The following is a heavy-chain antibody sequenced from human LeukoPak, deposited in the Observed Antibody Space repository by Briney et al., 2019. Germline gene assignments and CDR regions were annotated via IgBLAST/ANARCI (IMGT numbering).Heavy chain of an antibody. CDR3: ATIEGSRSRHYYYYMDV. Sequence: ASVKVSCKASGGTFSSYAITWVRQAPGQGLEWMGGIIPIFGTANYAQKFQGRVTITADESTSTAYMELSSLRSEDTAVYYCATIEGSRSRHYYYYMDVWGKGTTVTISS. V-gene: IGHV1-69*13. J-gene: IGHJ6*03. CDR1: GGTFSSYA. D-gene: IGHD2-15*01. CDR2: IIPIFGTA.